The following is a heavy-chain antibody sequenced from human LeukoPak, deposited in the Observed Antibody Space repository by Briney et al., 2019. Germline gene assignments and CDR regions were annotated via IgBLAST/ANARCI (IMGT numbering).Heavy chain of an antibody. CDR2: ISSSSSTI. CDR1: GFTFSSYG. V-gene: IGHV3-23*01. Sequence: PGGSLRLSCAASGFTFSSYGMSWVRQAPGKGLEWVSYISSSSSTIYYADSVKGRFTISRDNSKNTLYLQMNSLRAEDTAVYYCAKATMIVVVMRYFDYWGQGTLVTVSS. D-gene: IGHD3-22*01. J-gene: IGHJ4*02. CDR3: AKATMIVVVMRYFDY.